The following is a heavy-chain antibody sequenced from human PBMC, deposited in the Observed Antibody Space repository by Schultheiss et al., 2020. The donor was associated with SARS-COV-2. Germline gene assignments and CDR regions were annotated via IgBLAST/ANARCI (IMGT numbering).Heavy chain of an antibody. V-gene: IGHV1-2*02. Sequence: ASVKVSCKASGYTFTGYYMHWVRQAPGQGLEWMGWINPILGIANYAQKFQGRVTMTEDTSTDTAYMELSSLRSEDTAVYYCARGPSPPYDSRALDFQHWGQGTLVTVSS. CDR1: GYTFTGYY. CDR2: INPILGIA. D-gene: IGHD3-22*01. J-gene: IGHJ1*01. CDR3: ARGPSPPYDSRALDFQH.